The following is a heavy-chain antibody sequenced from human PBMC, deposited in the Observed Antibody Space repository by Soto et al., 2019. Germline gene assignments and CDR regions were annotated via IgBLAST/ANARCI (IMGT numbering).Heavy chain of an antibody. CDR1: GYTFTSYD. CDR2: MNPNSGNT. J-gene: IGHJ3*02. CDR3: ARVLGSGQGYGAAFDI. Sequence: ASVKVSCKASGYTFTSYDINWVRQATGQGLEWMGWMNPNSGNTGYAQKFQGRVTMTRNTSISTAYMELSSLRSEDTAVYYCARVLGSGQGYGAAFDIWGQGTMVTVSS. V-gene: IGHV1-8*01. D-gene: IGHD2-15*01.